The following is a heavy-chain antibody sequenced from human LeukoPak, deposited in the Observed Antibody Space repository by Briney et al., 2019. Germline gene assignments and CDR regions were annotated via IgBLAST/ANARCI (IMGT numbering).Heavy chain of an antibody. CDR2: INSNGNIL. D-gene: IGHD3-3*01. CDR3: AKDFYPVAMGSGYVFDS. Sequence: GGSLRLSCAASGFIFDHYALHWVRQAPGKGLEWVSGINSNGNILGYADSVKGRFTISRDNAKNSLFLQMNSLKVEAMALYYCAKDFYPVAMGSGYVFDSGGQGPLVTVSS. V-gene: IGHV3-9*03. J-gene: IGHJ4*02. CDR1: GFIFDHYA.